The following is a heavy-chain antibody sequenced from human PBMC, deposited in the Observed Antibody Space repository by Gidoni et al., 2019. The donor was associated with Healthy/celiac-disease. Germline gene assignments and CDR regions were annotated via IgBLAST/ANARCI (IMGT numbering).Heavy chain of an antibody. Sequence: QVQLVESGGGLVKPRGSLRLSCAASGFTFSDYYMSWIRQAPGKGLEWVSYISSSSSYTNYADSVKGRFTISRDNAKNSLYLQMNSLRAEDTAVYYCARRYSSSWSQPGDYWGQGTLVTVSS. CDR3: ARRYSSSWSQPGDY. D-gene: IGHD6-13*01. CDR1: GFTFSDYY. J-gene: IGHJ4*02. V-gene: IGHV3-11*05. CDR2: ISSSSSYT.